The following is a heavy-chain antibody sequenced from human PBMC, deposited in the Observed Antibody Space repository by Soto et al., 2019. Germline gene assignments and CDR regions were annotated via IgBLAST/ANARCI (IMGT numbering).Heavy chain of an antibody. CDR1: GGSISSYY. V-gene: IGHV4-59*01. D-gene: IGHD3-22*01. CDR3: GRGPYDRIDTWFDS. J-gene: IGHJ5*01. Sequence: SSETLSLTCTVSGGSISSYYWSWIRQPPGEGLEWIGYIYYSGSTNYNPSLKSRVTISVDTSKNQFSLRLSSVTAADTAVYYCGRGPYDRIDTWFDSWGQGTLVTVSS. CDR2: IYYSGST.